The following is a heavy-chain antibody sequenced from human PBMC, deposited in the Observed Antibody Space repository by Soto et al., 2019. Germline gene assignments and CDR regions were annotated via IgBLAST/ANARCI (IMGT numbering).Heavy chain of an antibody. Sequence: PGGSLGLSCAASGFTFSSYGMHWVRQAPGKGLEWVAVIWYDGSNKYYADSVKGRFTISRDNSKNTLYLQMNSLRAEDTAVYYCASRQLVPWYHGMDVWGQGTTVTVSS. V-gene: IGHV3-33*01. CDR1: GFTFSSYG. CDR3: ASRQLVPWYHGMDV. D-gene: IGHD6-6*01. CDR2: IWYDGSNK. J-gene: IGHJ6*02.